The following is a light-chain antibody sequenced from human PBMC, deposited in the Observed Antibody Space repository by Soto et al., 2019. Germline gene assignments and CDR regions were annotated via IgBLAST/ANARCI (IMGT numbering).Light chain of an antibody. Sequence: DIQMTQSPSTLSASVGDRVTITCRASQSISSWLAWYQQKPGKAPKLLIYKASSLESGVPLRFSGSGSGTEFTLTISSLQPDDFATYYCQQYNSYALTFGGGTKVEIK. CDR1: QSISSW. V-gene: IGKV1-5*03. J-gene: IGKJ4*01. CDR3: QQYNSYALT. CDR2: KAS.